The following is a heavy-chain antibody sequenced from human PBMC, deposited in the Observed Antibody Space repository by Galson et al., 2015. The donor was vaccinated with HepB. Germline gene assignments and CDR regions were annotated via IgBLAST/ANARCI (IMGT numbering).Heavy chain of an antibody. CDR3: ARRDVFDV. J-gene: IGHJ3*01. V-gene: IGHV3-30-3*01. Sequence: SLRLSCAASGFTFSNYAIHWVRQAPGKGLEWVALISYDGINKYYADSVKGRFTISRDNSKNTLYLQMNSLRAEDTAVYYCARRDVFDVWGQGTLVTVSS. CDR1: GFTFSNYA. CDR2: ISYDGINK.